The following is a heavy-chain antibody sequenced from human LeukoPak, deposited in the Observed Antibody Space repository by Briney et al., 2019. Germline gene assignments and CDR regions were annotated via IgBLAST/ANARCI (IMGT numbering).Heavy chain of an antibody. CDR1: GYTFTSYG. Sequence: ASVKVSCKASGYTFTSYGISWVRQAPGQGLEWMGWISAYNGNTNYAQKLQGRVTMTTDTSTSTAHMELRSLRSDDTAVYYCARDAVRTTVTYDYWGQGTLVTVSS. CDR2: ISAYNGNT. CDR3: ARDAVRTTVTYDY. V-gene: IGHV1-18*01. D-gene: IGHD4-11*01. J-gene: IGHJ4*02.